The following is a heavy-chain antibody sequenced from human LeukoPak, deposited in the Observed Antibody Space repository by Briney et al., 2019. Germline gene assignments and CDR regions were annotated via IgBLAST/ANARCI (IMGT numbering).Heavy chain of an antibody. D-gene: IGHD6-13*01. V-gene: IGHV4-30-2*01. CDR2: INHSGST. CDR1: GGSISSGGYS. J-gene: IGHJ4*02. Sequence: PSETLSLTCAVSGGSISSGGYSWSWIRQPPGKGLEWIGYINHSGSTNYNPSLKSRVTISVDTSKNQFSLKLSSVTAADTAVYYCARGDSSSWFYFDYWGQGTLVTVSS. CDR3: ARGDSSSWFYFDY.